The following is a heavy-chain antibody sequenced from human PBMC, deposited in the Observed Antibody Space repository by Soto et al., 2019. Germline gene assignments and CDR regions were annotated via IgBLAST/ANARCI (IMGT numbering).Heavy chain of an antibody. J-gene: IGHJ4*02. CDR3: ARHYCSSTSCSIFDY. D-gene: IGHD2-2*01. Sequence: GESLKISCKGSGYSFTSYWIGWVRQMPGKGLEWMGIIYPGDSDTRYSPSFQGQVTISADKSISTAYLQWSSLKASDTAMYYCARHYCSSTSCSIFDYWGQGTLVTVSS. CDR1: GYSFTSYW. CDR2: IYPGDSDT. V-gene: IGHV5-51*01.